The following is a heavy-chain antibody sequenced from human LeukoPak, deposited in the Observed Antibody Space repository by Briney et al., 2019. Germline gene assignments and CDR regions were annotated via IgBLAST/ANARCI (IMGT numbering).Heavy chain of an antibody. CDR3: ARDVAYSSSWYSSVDRGNAFDI. J-gene: IGHJ3*02. CDR1: GGSISSGGYY. CDR2: IYYSGST. Sequence: PSETLSLTCAVSGGSISSGGYYWSWIRQHPGKGLEWIGYIYYSGSTYYSPSLKSRVTISVDTSKNQFSLKLSSVTAADTAVYYCARDVAYSSSWYSSVDRGNAFDIWGQGTMVTVSS. D-gene: IGHD6-13*01. V-gene: IGHV4-31*11.